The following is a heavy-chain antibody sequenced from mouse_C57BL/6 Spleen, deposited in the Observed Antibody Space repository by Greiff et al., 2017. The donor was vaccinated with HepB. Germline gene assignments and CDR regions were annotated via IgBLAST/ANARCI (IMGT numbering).Heavy chain of an antibody. D-gene: IGHD2-1*01. Sequence: VQLQQPGPELVKPGASVKISCKASGYTFTDYNMDWVKQSHGKSLEWIGDINPNNGGTIYNQKFKGKATLTVDKSSSTAYMELRSLTSEDTAVYYCAREDYGNFYYAMDYWGQGTSVTVSS. J-gene: IGHJ4*01. V-gene: IGHV1-18*01. CDR2: INPNNGGT. CDR3: AREDYGNFYYAMDY. CDR1: GYTFTDYN.